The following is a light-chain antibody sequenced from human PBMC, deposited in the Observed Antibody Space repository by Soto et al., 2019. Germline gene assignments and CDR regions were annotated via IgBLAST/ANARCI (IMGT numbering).Light chain of an antibody. CDR2: GAS. V-gene: IGKV1-27*01. CDR1: QGISNY. Sequence: DIQMTQSPSSLSEYLADRVTITCRASQGISNYLAWYQQKPGRLPKLLLFGASTLLSGVPARFSGSGSGTLFTLTINGRLPEDVATYYGQKYYRAPFTFGPGTKVDFK. CDR3: QKYYRAPFT. J-gene: IGKJ3*01.